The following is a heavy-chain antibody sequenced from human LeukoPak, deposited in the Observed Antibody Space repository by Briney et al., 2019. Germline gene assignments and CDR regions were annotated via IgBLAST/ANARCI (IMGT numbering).Heavy chain of an antibody. CDR3: TTDQLWLPVGY. CDR2: IKSKTDGGTT. V-gene: IGHV3-15*01. CDR1: GFTVSSNY. Sequence: GGSLRLSCAASGFTVSSNYMSWVRQAPGKGLEWVGRIKSKTDGGTTDYAAPVKGRFTISRDDSKNTLYLQMNSLKTEDTAVYYCTTDQLWLPVGYWGQGTLVTVSS. J-gene: IGHJ4*02. D-gene: IGHD5-18*01.